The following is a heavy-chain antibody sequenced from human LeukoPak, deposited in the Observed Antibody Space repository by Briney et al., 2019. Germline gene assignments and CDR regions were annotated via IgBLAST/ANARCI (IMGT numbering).Heavy chain of an antibody. CDR2: ISSSSSYI. CDR3: ARPDEQQLVRDAFDI. D-gene: IGHD6-13*01. V-gene: IGHV3-21*01. Sequence: GGSLRLSCAASGFTFSSYSMNWVRQAPGKGLEWVSSISSSSSYIYYADSVKGRFTISRDNAKNSLYLQMNSLRAEDTAVYYCARPDEQQLVRDAFDIWGQGTMVTISS. CDR1: GFTFSSYS. J-gene: IGHJ3*02.